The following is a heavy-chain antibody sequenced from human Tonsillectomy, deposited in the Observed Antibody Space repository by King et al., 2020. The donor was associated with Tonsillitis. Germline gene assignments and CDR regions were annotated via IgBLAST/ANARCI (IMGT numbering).Heavy chain of an antibody. CDR1: GGTFSSCA. CDR3: ARDQGAARSWAHYGMDV. CDR2: IIPIFGTA. Sequence: VQLVESGAEVKKPGSSVKVSCKASGGTFSSCAISWVRQAPGQGLEWMGGIIPIFGTANYAQKFQGRVTITADESTSTAYMELSSLRSEDTAVYYCARDQGAARSWAHYGMDVWGQGTTVTVSS. D-gene: IGHD1-26*01. J-gene: IGHJ6*02. V-gene: IGHV1-69*01.